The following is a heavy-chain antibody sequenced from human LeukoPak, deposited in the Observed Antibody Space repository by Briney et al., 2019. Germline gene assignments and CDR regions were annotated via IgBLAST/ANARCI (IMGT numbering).Heavy chain of an antibody. CDR3: ARDVTRDSSGWEQFDY. CDR1: GYSISSGYY. V-gene: IGHV4-38-2*02. J-gene: IGHJ4*02. Sequence: PSETLSLTCTVSGYSISSGYYWGWIRQPPGRGLEWIGSIYHSGSTYYNPSLKSRVTISVDTSKNQFSLKLSSVTAADTAVYYCARDVTRDSSGWEQFDYWGQGTLVTVSS. CDR2: IYHSGST. D-gene: IGHD6-19*01.